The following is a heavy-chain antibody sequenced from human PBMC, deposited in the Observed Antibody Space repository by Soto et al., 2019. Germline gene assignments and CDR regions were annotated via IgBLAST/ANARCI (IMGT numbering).Heavy chain of an antibody. J-gene: IGHJ4*02. D-gene: IGHD1-1*01. V-gene: IGHV1-24*01. CDR3: ASQNWRWREQFDH. CDR1: GYTLLELS. CDR2: YDPEDAKT. Sequence: ASVKVSCKLSGYTLLELSIHWVRQAPGKGLEWTGGYDPEDAKTIYAQKSQGRVIMTEDTSTNTAYLEVRGLRYEDTAVYYCASQNWRWREQFDHWGQGTLVTVSS.